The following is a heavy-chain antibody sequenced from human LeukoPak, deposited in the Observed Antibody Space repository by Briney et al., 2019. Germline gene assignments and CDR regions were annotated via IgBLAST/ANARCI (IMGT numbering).Heavy chain of an antibody. J-gene: IGHJ5*02. Sequence: GGSLRLSCAASGFTFSSYWMHWVRQAPGKGLVWVSRINSDGSNTIYADLVKGRFTISRDNAKNTLDLQMNSLRAEDTAVYYCARGNANWSDPWGLGTLVTVSS. CDR3: ARGNANWSDP. D-gene: IGHD1-1*01. CDR1: GFTFSSYW. CDR2: INSDGSNT. V-gene: IGHV3-74*01.